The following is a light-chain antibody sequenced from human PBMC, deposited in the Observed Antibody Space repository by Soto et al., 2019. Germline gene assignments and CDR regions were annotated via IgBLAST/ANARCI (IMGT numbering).Light chain of an antibody. CDR2: DAS. V-gene: IGKV1-5*02. Sequence: TQMPQSPSTLSSSVLDRVSSVCRASQSISGWLAWYQQKPGKAPKLLIYDASSLESGVPSRFSGSGSGTEFTLTISSLQPDDFATYYCQQYNSYAFGQGTKVDIK. J-gene: IGKJ1*01. CDR1: QSISGW. CDR3: QQYNSYA.